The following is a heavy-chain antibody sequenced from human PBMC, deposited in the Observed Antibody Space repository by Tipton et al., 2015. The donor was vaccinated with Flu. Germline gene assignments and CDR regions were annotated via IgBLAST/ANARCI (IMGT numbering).Heavy chain of an antibody. CDR3: TRAHSPYSGSYDEAFDI. V-gene: IGHV3-49*04. Sequence: SLRLSCTASGFTFGEYAMSWVRQAPGKGLEWVGFIRSKAYGGTTEYAASVKGRFTISRDDSKSIAYLQMNSLKTEDTAVYYCTRAHSPYSGSYDEAFDIWGQGTMVTVSS. J-gene: IGHJ3*02. CDR2: IRSKAYGGTT. CDR1: GFTFGEYA. D-gene: IGHD1-26*01.